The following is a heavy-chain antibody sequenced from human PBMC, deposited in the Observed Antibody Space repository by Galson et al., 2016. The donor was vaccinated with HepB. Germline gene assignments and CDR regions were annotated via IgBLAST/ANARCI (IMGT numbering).Heavy chain of an antibody. D-gene: IGHD3-22*01. J-gene: IGHJ4*02. Sequence: SLRLSCAASGFTFSNYAMHWVRQAPGKGLEWLALVSYNGGREYFADSMKGRLTVSRDNSKNTLSLQMNSLRPEDTAVYYCAKVHPSGGTDYERSGLGYYFDHGGQGTLVTVSS. CDR1: GFTFSNYA. V-gene: IGHV3-30*18. CDR3: AKVHPSGGTDYERSGLGYYFDH. CDR2: VSYNGGRE.